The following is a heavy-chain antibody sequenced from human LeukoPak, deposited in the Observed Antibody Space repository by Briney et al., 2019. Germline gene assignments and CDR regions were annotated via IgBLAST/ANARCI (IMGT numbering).Heavy chain of an antibody. J-gene: IGHJ4*02. Sequence: SETLSLTCTVSGGSISSYYWSWIRQPAGKGLEWIGRIYTSGSTNYNPSLKSRVTMSVDTSKNQFSLKLSSVTAADTAVYYCARVRYYDSSGYFQNFDYWGQGTLVTVSS. CDR1: GGSISSYY. CDR2: IYTSGST. CDR3: ARVRYYDSSGYFQNFDY. V-gene: IGHV4-4*07. D-gene: IGHD3-22*01.